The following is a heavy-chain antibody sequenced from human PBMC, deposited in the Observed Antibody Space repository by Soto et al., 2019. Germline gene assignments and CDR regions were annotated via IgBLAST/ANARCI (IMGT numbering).Heavy chain of an antibody. CDR2: ISGNSGRI. J-gene: IGHJ4*02. CDR1: GFTFDDYA. V-gene: IGHV3-9*01. CDR3: AKGEGYDSGDYELDY. D-gene: IGHD4-17*01. Sequence: EVQLVESGGGLVQPGRSLRLSCAASGFTFDDYAMHWVRQVPGKGLEWVSGISGNSGRIGYADSVKGRFTSSRDNAKNSLYRQMNSLRAEDTALYYCAKGEGYDSGDYELDYWGQGTLVTVSS.